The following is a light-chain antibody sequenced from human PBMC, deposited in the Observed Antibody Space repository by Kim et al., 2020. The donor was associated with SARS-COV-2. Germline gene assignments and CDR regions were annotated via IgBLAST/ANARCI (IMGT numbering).Light chain of an antibody. V-gene: IGKV3-20*01. J-gene: IGKJ1*01. CDR2: DAS. CDR3: QHYGSSMET. Sequence: EIVLTQSPGTLSLSPGERATLSCRASQSVRSNYLAWYQQKPGQAPRLLIYDASTRATGIPDRFSGSGSGTDFTLTISRLEPEDFAVYYCQHYGSSMETFGQGTKVDIK. CDR1: QSVRSNY.